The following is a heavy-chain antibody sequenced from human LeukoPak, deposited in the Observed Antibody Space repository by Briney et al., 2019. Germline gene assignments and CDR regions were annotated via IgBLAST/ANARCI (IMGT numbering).Heavy chain of an antibody. Sequence: SETLSLTCSVSGDSITTRGFYWGWIRQSPGKGLEWIGTMYYGESTYYNPSLKSRVTISVDTSRNQFSLKLSSVTAADTAVYYCAAERLGSYYKLYNWFDPWGQGTLVTVSS. J-gene: IGHJ5*02. V-gene: IGHV4-39*01. CDR3: AAERLGSYYKLYNWFDP. CDR2: MYYGEST. CDR1: GDSITTRGFY. D-gene: IGHD3-10*01.